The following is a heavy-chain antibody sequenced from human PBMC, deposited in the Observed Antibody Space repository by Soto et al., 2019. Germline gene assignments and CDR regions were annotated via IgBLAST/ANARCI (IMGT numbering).Heavy chain of an antibody. CDR3: ARVAGYCSGGSCYSVFSYYYGMDV. CDR2: INHSGST. CDR1: GGSFSGYY. J-gene: IGHJ6*02. Sequence: SETLSLTCAVYGGSFSGYYWSWIRQPPGKGLEWIGEINHSGSTNYNPSLKSRVTISVDTSKNQFSLKLSSVTAADTAVYYCARVAGYCSGGSCYSVFSYYYGMDVWGQGTTVTVSS. D-gene: IGHD2-15*01. V-gene: IGHV4-34*01.